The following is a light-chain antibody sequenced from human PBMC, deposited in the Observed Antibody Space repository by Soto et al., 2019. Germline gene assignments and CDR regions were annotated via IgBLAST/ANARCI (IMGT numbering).Light chain of an antibody. Sequence: QSVLTQPASVSGSPGQSITISCTGTSSDVGVYDYVSWYQQHPGKAPKLIIYEVSDRPSGVSNRFSGSKSGNTASLTISGLQAEEAADYYCASYTSSRTWVFGGGTKLTVL. CDR2: EVS. J-gene: IGLJ3*02. CDR3: ASYTSSRTWV. CDR1: SSDVGVYDY. V-gene: IGLV2-14*01.